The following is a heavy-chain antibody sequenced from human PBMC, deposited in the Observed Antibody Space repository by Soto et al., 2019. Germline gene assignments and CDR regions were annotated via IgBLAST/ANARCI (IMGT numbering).Heavy chain of an antibody. J-gene: IGHJ4*02. CDR2: IKSKTDGGTT. Sequence: VGSLRLSCAASGFTFSNAWMSWVRQAPGKGLEWVGRIKSKTDGGTTDYAAPVKGRFTISRDDSKNTLYLQMNSLKTEDTAVYDCTTDTEPSRSSDWLFKFDYCGQRTLVRVSS. V-gene: IGHV3-15*01. CDR1: GFTFSNAW. CDR3: TTDTEPSRSSDWLFKFDY. D-gene: IGHD3-9*01.